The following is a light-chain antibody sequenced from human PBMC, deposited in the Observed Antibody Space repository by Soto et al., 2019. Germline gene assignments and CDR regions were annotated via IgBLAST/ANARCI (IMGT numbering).Light chain of an antibody. CDR1: SSDVGSYNL. CDR2: EGS. V-gene: IGLV2-23*01. Sequence: QSVLTQPASVSGSPGQSITISCTGTSSDVGSYNLVSWYQQYPGKAPKLIIYEGSKRPSGVSNRFSGSKSGNTASLTISGLQAEDEADYYCCSYAGSRSYVFGTGTKLTVL. J-gene: IGLJ1*01. CDR3: CSYAGSRSYV.